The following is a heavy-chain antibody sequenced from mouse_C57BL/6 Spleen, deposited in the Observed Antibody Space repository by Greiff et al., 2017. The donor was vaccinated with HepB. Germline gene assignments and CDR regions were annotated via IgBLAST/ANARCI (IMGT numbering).Heavy chain of an antibody. CDR1: GYAFSSSW. V-gene: IGHV1-82*01. J-gene: IGHJ2*01. CDR3: ARGGQPYYFDY. Sequence: QVQLKQSGPELVKPGASVKISCKASGYAFSSSWMNWVKQRPGKGLEWIGRIYPGDGDTNYNGKFKGKATLTADKSSSTAYMQLSSLTSEDSAVYFCARGGQPYYFDYWGQGTTLTVSS. D-gene: IGHD3-3*01. CDR2: IYPGDGDT.